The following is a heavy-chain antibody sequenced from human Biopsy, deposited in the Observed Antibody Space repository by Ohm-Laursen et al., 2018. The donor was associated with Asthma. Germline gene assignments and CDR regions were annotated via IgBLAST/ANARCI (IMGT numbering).Heavy chain of an antibody. V-gene: IGHV1-69*01. CDR2: ILPILGTS. D-gene: IGHD2-2*01. J-gene: IGHJ6*04. CDR3: AREATSGEVPFGYFYALDV. CDR1: GGTFSTFT. Sequence: SSVKVSCKASGGTFSTFTITWVRQAPGQALEWMGGILPILGTSNYAQKFQGRVTITADESTRTAYMELSSLRSEDTAVYYCAREATSGEVPFGYFYALDVWGEGTTVTVSS.